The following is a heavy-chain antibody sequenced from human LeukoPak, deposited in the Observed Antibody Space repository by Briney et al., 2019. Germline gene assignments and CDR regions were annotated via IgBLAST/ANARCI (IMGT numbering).Heavy chain of an antibody. CDR3: AKDPGYSGYDSFSDY. Sequence: GGSLRLSCAASGFTFSSYSMNWVRQAPGKGLEWVSSISSSSSYIYYADSVKGRFTISRDNSKNTLYLQMNSLRAEDTAVYYCAKDPGYSGYDSFSDYWGQGTLVIVSS. CDR2: ISSSSSYI. D-gene: IGHD5-12*01. CDR1: GFTFSSYS. J-gene: IGHJ4*02. V-gene: IGHV3-21*04.